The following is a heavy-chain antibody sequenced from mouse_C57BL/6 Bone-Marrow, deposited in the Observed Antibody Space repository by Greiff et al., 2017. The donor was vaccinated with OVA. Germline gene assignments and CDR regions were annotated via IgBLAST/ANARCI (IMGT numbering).Heavy chain of an antibody. CDR2: IDPSDSYT. V-gene: IGHV1-69*01. D-gene: IGHD2-4*01. Sequence: VQLQQPGAELVMPGASVKLSCKASGYTFTSYWMHWVKQRPGQGLEWIGEIDPSDSYTNYNQKFKGKSPLTVDKSSSTANMQLSSLTSEDSAVYYCARDCDYDEKAWFAYWGKGTLVTVSA. J-gene: IGHJ3*01. CDR3: ARDCDYDEKAWFAY. CDR1: GYTFTSYW.